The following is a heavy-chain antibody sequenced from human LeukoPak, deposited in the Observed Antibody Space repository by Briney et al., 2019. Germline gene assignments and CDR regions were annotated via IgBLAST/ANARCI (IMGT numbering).Heavy chain of an antibody. CDR1: GFTFGDYV. V-gene: IGHV3-49*03. D-gene: IGHD3-22*01. Sequence: GGSLRLSCTASGFTFGDYVMSWFRQAPGKGLEWVGFIRSKTYGGTTEYAASVKGRFTISRDDSKSIAYLQMNSLKTEDTAVYYCTRAPYYDSSGYYYYFDYWGQGTLVTVSS. CDR2: IRSKTYGGTT. CDR3: TRAPYYDSSGYYYYFDY. J-gene: IGHJ4*02.